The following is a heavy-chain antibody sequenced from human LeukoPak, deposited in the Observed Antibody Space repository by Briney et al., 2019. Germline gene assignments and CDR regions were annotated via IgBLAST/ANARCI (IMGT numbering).Heavy chain of an antibody. CDR3: AKGGSYYEFDY. Sequence: PGGSLRLSCAASGFTFDDYAMHWVRQAPGKGLEWASGISWNSGSIGYADSVKGRFTISRDNAKNSLYLQMNSLRAEDMALYYCAKGGSYYEFDYWGRGTLVTVSS. CDR2: ISWNSGSI. J-gene: IGHJ4*02. CDR1: GFTFDDYA. D-gene: IGHD1-26*01. V-gene: IGHV3-9*03.